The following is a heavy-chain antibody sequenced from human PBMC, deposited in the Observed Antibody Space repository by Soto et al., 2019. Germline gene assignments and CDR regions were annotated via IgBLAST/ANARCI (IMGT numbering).Heavy chain of an antibody. CDR3: ARLERGTIYDYYYYYMDV. D-gene: IGHD1-26*01. CDR2: IYYSGST. CDR1: GGSISNYY. Sequence: PSETLSLTCTVSGGSISNYYWSWIRQPPGKGLEWIGYIYYSGSTNYNPSLKSRVTISVDTSKNQFSLKLSSVTAANTAVYYCARLERGTIYDYYYYYMDVWGKGTPVTVSS. V-gene: IGHV4-59*08. J-gene: IGHJ6*03.